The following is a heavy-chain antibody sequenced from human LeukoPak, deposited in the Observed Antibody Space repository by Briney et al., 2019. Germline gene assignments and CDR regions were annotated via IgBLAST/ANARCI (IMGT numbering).Heavy chain of an antibody. J-gene: IGHJ3*02. CDR1: GDSISSGDYY. D-gene: IGHD3-22*01. Sequence: PSQTLSLTCTVSGDSISSGDYYWSWIRQPAGKGLEWIGRISSSGSTNYNPSLKSRVTISVDTSKNQFSLKLSSVTAADTAVYFCARGPYSYDSSGAFDIRGQGTMVTVSS. CDR2: ISSSGST. V-gene: IGHV4-61*02. CDR3: ARGPYSYDSSGAFDI.